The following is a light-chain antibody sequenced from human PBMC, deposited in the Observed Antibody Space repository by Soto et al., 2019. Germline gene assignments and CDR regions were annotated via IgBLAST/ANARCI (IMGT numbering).Light chain of an antibody. Sequence: DVVMTQSPLSLPVTLGQPASISCRSSQSLVYSDGNAYLNWFQQRPGQSPSRLIYKVSNRDSEVPDRCSGSESGTNFPLKIIRVEAEDVGVYYCMQNTHWPPRTFGQGTKVEI. CDR3: MQNTHWPPRT. V-gene: IGKV2-30*01. CDR2: KVS. CDR1: QSLVYSDGNAY. J-gene: IGKJ1*01.